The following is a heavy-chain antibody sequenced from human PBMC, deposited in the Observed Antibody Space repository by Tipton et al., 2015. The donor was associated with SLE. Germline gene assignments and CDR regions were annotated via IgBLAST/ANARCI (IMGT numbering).Heavy chain of an antibody. Sequence: LSLTCTVSGGSISSHYWSWIRHPAGKGLEWVSRINSDGSSTSYADSVKGRFTLSRDNAKNTLYLQMNSLRAEDTAVYYCAFQMGSSGWYYFDYWGQGTLVTVSS. V-gene: IGHV3-74*01. CDR2: INSDGSST. CDR3: AFQMGSSGWYYFDY. J-gene: IGHJ4*02. CDR1: GGSISSHY. D-gene: IGHD6-19*01.